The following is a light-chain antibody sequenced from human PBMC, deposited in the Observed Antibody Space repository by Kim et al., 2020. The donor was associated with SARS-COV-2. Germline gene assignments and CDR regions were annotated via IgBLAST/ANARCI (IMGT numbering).Light chain of an antibody. V-gene: IGKV2-28*01. CDR1: QSIRHSFGYND. CDR3: MQALQTPYT. J-gene: IGKJ2*01. Sequence: ETASISCRSSQSIRHSFGYNDLDWYLQKPGQSPQLLIYLGSKRASGVPDRFSGSASGTDFTLEISRVEAEDVGIFYCMQALQTPYTFGQGTKLEIK. CDR2: LGS.